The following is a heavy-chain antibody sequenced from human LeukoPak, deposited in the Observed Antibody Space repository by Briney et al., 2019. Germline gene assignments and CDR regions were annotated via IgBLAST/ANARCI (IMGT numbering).Heavy chain of an antibody. CDR2: INHSGST. J-gene: IGHJ4*02. CDR3: ASLSRDILTGYYYFDY. D-gene: IGHD3-9*01. Sequence: SETLSLTCAVYGGSFSGYYWSWIRQPPGKGLEWIGEINHSGSTNYNPSLKSRVTISVDTSENQFSLKLSSVTAADTAVYYCASLSRDILTGYYYFDYWGQGTLVTVSS. V-gene: IGHV4-34*01. CDR1: GGSFSGYY.